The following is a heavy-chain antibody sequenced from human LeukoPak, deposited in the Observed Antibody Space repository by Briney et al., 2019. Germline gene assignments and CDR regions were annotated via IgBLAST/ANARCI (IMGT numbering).Heavy chain of an antibody. J-gene: IGHJ5*02. D-gene: IGHD3-22*01. Sequence: GGSLRLSCAASGFTVSSNYMSWVRQAPGKGLEWVSVICSGGSTHYADSVKGRFTISRDNSKNTLYLQMNSLRAEDTAVYYCARAIDYDSSGYYLWGQGTLVTVSS. CDR1: GFTVSSNY. CDR3: ARAIDYDSSGYYL. V-gene: IGHV3-66*02. CDR2: ICSGGST.